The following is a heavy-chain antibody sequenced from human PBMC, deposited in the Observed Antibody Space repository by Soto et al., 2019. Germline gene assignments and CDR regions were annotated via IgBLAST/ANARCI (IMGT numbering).Heavy chain of an antibody. CDR2: LYYSXST. CDR1: CGSITSYY. V-gene: IGHV4-59*01. Sequence: XXTLSLTCTVSCGSITSYYWSWIRQPPGRGMEWIWXLYYSXSTNYKQSLKXXVTISVDTXNNQLSLKLSSVNDADKDVYYCARSVMDTHFDYWGKGTLVTVYS. J-gene: IGHJ4*02. D-gene: IGHD5-18*01. CDR3: ARSVMDTHFDY.